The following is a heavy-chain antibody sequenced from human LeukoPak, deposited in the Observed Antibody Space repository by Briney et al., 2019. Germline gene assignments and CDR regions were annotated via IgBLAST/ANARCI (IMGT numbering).Heavy chain of an antibody. V-gene: IGHV4-34*01. CDR2: INHSGST. J-gene: IGHJ4*02. CDR3: ARSRIHVWGSYRYYTEFDY. CDR1: GGSFSGYY. Sequence: SETLSLTCAVYGGSFSGYYWSWIRQPPGKGLEWIGEINHSGSTNYNLSLKSRVTISVDTSKNQFSLKLSSVTAADTAVYYCARSRIHVWGSYRYYTEFDYWGQGTLVTVTS. D-gene: IGHD3-16*02.